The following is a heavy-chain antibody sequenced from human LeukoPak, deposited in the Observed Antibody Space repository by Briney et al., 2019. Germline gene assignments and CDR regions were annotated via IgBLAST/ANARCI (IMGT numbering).Heavy chain of an antibody. Sequence: ASVKVSCKASGYPFTNYGTSWVRQAPGQGLEWMGWISGYNGNTNSAQKVRGRVTMTTDTSTSTAYMELRSLRSDDTAVYYCVRDRGEWIDQYYGMDVWGQGTTVTVSS. CDR1: GYPFTNYG. V-gene: IGHV1-18*01. D-gene: IGHD3-10*01. J-gene: IGHJ6*02. CDR2: ISGYNGNT. CDR3: VRDRGEWIDQYYGMDV.